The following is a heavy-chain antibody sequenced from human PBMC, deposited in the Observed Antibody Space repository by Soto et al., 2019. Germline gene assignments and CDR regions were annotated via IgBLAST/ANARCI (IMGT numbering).Heavy chain of an antibody. CDR2: IYYSGGT. J-gene: IGHJ6*03. CDR1: GGSISRGGYY. CDR3: ARKDSGYADYMDV. V-gene: IGHV4-31*03. D-gene: IGHD5-12*01. Sequence: TLPLTCTVSGGSISRGGYYWSWIRKHPGKGLEWIGYIYYSGGTYYNPSLKSRVTISVDTSENQFSLRLSSVTAADTAVYYCARKDSGYADYMDVWGKGTTVTVSS.